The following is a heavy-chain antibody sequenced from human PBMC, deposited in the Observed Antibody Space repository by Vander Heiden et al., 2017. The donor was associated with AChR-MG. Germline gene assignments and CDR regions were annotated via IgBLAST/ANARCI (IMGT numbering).Heavy chain of an antibody. J-gene: IGHJ4*02. CDR1: GFTFSTYA. CDR2: ISYNGSNK. CDR3: AKGGNTMVRGAHLGY. D-gene: IGHD3-10*01. Sequence: QVQLVESGGGVVHPGRSLRLSCAASGFTFSTYAMHSVRPAPGKGLGWVAIISYNGSNKYYADSVKGRFTISRDNSKNTLYLQMNSLRAEDTAVYYCAKGGNTMVRGAHLGYWGQGTLVTVSS. V-gene: IGHV3-30*18.